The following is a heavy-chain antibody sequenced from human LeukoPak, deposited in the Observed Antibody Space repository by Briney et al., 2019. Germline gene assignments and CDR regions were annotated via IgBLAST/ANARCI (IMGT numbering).Heavy chain of an antibody. D-gene: IGHD6-13*01. V-gene: IGHV4-59*01. J-gene: IGHJ4*02. CDR3: ARAPGRAAAGVDY. Sequence: SETLSLTCTVSGGSISSYYWSWIRQPPGKGLEWIGYIYYSGSTNYNPSLKSRVTISVDTSKNQFSLKLSSVTAADTAVYYCARAPGRAAAGVDYWGQGTLVTVSS. CDR1: GGSISSYY. CDR2: IYYSGST.